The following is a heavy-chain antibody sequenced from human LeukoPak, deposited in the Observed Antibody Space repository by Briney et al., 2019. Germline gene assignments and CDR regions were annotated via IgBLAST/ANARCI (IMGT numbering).Heavy chain of an antibody. CDR3: TTDPSYSSSWYYFDY. CDR1: GFTFSNAW. CDR2: IKSKTDGGTT. V-gene: IGHV3-15*01. Sequence: SGGSLRLSCAASGFTFSNAWMSWVRQAPGKGLEWVGRIKSKTDGGTTDYAAPVKGRFTISRDDSKNTLYLQMNSLKTEDTDVYYCTTDPSYSSSWYYFDYWGQGTLVTVSS. J-gene: IGHJ4*02. D-gene: IGHD6-13*01.